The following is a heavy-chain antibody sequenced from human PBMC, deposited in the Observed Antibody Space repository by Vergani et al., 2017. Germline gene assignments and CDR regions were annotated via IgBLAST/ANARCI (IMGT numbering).Heavy chain of an antibody. Sequence: VQLVESGGGLVQPGGSLRLSCAASGFTFSSYWMHWVRQAPGKGLVWVSRINSDGSSTSYADSVKGRFTISRDNDKNTLYLQMNSLRAEDTAVYYCARVNWNGRGRAFDIWGQGTMVTVSS. J-gene: IGHJ3*02. CDR2: INSDGSST. CDR1: GFTFSSYW. CDR3: ARVNWNGRGRAFDI. D-gene: IGHD1-1*01. V-gene: IGHV3-74*01.